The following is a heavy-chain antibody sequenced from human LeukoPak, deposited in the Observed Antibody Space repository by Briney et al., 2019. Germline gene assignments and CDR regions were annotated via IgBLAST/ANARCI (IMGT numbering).Heavy chain of an antibody. CDR1: GYTFTVYY. Sequence: AAVNLSCTASGYTFTVYYIRMVRQAPGQGLEWMGWLNPDSGGTNNAQKFQGRVTTTRDTSISTVYMELSRLRSDDTAVYYCARSHGGVTEVAYWGQGTLVTVSS. V-gene: IGHV1-2*02. CDR3: ARSHGGVTEVAY. J-gene: IGHJ4*02. D-gene: IGHD2-21*02. CDR2: LNPDSGGT.